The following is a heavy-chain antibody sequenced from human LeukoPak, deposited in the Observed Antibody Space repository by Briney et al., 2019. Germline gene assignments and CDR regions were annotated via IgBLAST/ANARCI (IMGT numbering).Heavy chain of an antibody. CDR1: GCTFSDYY. CDR2: ISSSGSTI. Sequence: PGGSLRLSCAASGCTFSDYYMSWIRQAPGKGLEWVSYISSSGSTIYYADSVKGRFTISRDNAKNSLYLQMNSLRAEDTAVYYCARHHITGTYWWFDPWGQGTLVTVSS. J-gene: IGHJ5*02. CDR3: ARHHITGTYWWFDP. V-gene: IGHV3-11*01. D-gene: IGHD1-20*01.